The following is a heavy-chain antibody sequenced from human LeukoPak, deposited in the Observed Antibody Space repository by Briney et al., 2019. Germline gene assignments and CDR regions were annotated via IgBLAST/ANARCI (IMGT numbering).Heavy chain of an antibody. Sequence: GGSLILSCAASGFTFSSYSMNWVRQAPGKGLEWVSSISSSSSYIYYADSVKGRFTISRDNAKNSLYLQMNSLRAEDTAVYYCARETYYYGSGSYLYDYWGQGTLVTVSS. J-gene: IGHJ4*02. V-gene: IGHV3-21*01. CDR1: GFTFSSYS. CDR2: ISSSSSYI. CDR3: ARETYYYGSGSYLYDY. D-gene: IGHD3-10*01.